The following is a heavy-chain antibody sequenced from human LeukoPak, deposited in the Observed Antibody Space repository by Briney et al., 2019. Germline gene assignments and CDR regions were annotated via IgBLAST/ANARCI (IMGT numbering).Heavy chain of an antibody. V-gene: IGHV1-46*01. CDR3: TREAYYYGSGSLGAFDI. D-gene: IGHD3-10*01. CDR1: GYTFTSYY. J-gene: IGHJ3*02. Sequence: ASVKVSCKASGYTFTSYYMHWVRQAHGQGLEWMGIINPSGGSTSYAQEFQGRVTMTRDMSTSTVYMELSSLRSEDTAVYYCTREAYYYGSGSLGAFDIWGQGTMVTVSS. CDR2: INPSGGST.